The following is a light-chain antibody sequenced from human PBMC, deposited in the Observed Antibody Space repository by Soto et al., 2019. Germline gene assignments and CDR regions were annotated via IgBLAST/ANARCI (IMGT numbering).Light chain of an antibody. J-gene: IGKJ5*01. V-gene: IGKV3D-15*01. CDR1: ESVNSN. CDR3: QQYSNWPPIT. Sequence: EMVMTQSPATLSVSPGERATLYCRASESVNSNLAWYQQKPGQAPRLLVYAASTRAPGVPARFSGTGSGTDFRLTINSLQSEDFAVYYCQQYSNWPPITFGQGTRLEI. CDR2: AAS.